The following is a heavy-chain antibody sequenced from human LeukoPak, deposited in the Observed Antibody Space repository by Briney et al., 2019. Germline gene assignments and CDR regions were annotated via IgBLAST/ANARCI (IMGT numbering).Heavy chain of an antibody. J-gene: IGHJ3*01. V-gene: IGHV3-23*01. CDR1: GLIFSNYA. Sequence: GGSLRLSCAASGLIFSNYAMTWVRQAPGKGLEWVSSITGNSGTTRYADSVRGRFTMSRDNSRNTLYLQMDSLRAEDTAVYYCAKDPNGDYIGAFDAWGPGTMVIVSS. D-gene: IGHD2-8*01. CDR3: AKDPNGDYIGAFDA. CDR2: ITGNSGTT.